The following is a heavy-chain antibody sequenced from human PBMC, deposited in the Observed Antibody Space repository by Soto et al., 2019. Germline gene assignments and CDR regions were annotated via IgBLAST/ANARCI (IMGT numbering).Heavy chain of an antibody. CDR3: ARGRDLSYGSFDD. CDR1: GFTLSGHW. J-gene: IGHJ4*02. CDR2: INSVGSST. V-gene: IGHV3-74*01. D-gene: IGHD3-10*01. Sequence: GGSLRLSCAASGFTLSGHWMHWVRQAPGKGLVWVSRINSVGSSTSYADSVRGRFTISRDNGKNTLYLQMSSLKVEDTAVYYCARGRDLSYGSFDDWGQGTLDTVSS.